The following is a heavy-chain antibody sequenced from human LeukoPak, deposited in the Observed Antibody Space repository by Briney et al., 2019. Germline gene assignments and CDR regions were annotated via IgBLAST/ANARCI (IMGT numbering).Heavy chain of an antibody. CDR3: ARYLTWIQLNNWFDP. D-gene: IGHD5-18*01. Sequence: SETLSLTCAVYGGSFSGYYWSWIRQPPGKGLEWIGEINHSGSTNYNPSLKSRVTISVDTSKNQFSLKLSSVTAADTAVYYCARYLTWIQLNNWFDPWGQGTLVTVSS. J-gene: IGHJ5*02. CDR1: GGSFSGYY. V-gene: IGHV4-34*01. CDR2: INHSGST.